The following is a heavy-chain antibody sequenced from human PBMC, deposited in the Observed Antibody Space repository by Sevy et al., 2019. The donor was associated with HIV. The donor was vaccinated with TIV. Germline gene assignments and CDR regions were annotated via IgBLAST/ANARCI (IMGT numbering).Heavy chain of an antibody. D-gene: IGHD6-13*01. Sequence: GGYLRLSCAASGFTFSSYTMNWVRQAPGKGLEWVSSITITSRYKNYADSVKGRFTISRDNANNSLYLQMNSLRGDDTAVYYCAKVTSSWDGDFDYWGQGTLVTVSS. CDR3: AKVTSSWDGDFDY. CDR2: ITITSRYK. V-gene: IGHV3-21*01. J-gene: IGHJ4*02. CDR1: GFTFSSYT.